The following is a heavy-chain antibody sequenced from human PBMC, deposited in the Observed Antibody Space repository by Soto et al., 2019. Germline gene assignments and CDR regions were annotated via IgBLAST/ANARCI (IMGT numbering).Heavy chain of an antibody. J-gene: IGHJ2*01. Sequence: EVQLVESGGGLVQPGGSLRLSCAASGFRFSSYSMNWVRQAPGKGPEWVSYIDHSSSSVRYVDSVEGRFTISRDNAKDSLSLQMNSLRGEDTAMYYCAVGIAVARGYFDLWRRGTLVTVSS. V-gene: IGHV3-48*04. CDR3: AVGIAVARGYFDL. CDR2: IDHSSSSV. D-gene: IGHD6-19*01. CDR1: GFRFSSYS.